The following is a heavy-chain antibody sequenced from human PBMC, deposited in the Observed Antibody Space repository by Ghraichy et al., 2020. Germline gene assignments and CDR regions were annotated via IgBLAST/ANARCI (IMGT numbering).Heavy chain of an antibody. J-gene: IGHJ5*02. D-gene: IGHD1-26*01. V-gene: IGHV3-53*01. CDR3: ARDRKDSGSAGFDP. Sequence: GGSLRLSCAASGFTVSSNYMSWVRQAPGKGLEWVSVIYSGGSTYYADSVKGRFTISRDNSKNTLYLQMNSLRAEDTAVYYCARDRKDSGSAGFDPWGQGTLVTVSS. CDR2: IYSGGST. CDR1: GFTVSSNY.